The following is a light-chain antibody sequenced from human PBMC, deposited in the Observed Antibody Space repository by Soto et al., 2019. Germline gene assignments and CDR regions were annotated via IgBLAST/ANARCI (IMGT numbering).Light chain of an antibody. CDR2: DVT. Sequence: QSALTQPASVSGSPGQSITISCTGTSSDIGAYNSVSWYQQHPGKAPKLMIYDVTYRPSGVSNRFSGSTSGNTASLTISGLQAEDEAAYYCTSYTSSSTLVFGGGTKLTVL. CDR1: SSDIGAYNS. CDR3: TSYTSSSTLV. V-gene: IGLV2-14*01. J-gene: IGLJ3*02.